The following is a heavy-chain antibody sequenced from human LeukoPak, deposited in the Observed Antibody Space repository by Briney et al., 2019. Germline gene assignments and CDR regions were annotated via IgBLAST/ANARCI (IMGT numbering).Heavy chain of an antibody. CDR2: ISGSGGST. V-gene: IGHV3-23*01. D-gene: IGHD3-22*01. CDR3: TSYYYDSSGYYWVRPYYFDY. Sequence: GGSLRLSCAASGFTFSSYAMSWVRQAPGKGLEWVSAISGSGGSTYYADSVKGRFTISRDNSKNTLYLQMNSLKTEDTAVYYCTSYYYDSSGYYWVRPYYFDYWGQGTLVTVSS. J-gene: IGHJ4*02. CDR1: GFTFSSYA.